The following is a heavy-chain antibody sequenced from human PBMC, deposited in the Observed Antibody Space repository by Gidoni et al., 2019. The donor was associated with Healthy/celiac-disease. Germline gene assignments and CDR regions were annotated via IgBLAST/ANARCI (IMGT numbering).Heavy chain of an antibody. D-gene: IGHD2-21*02. V-gene: IGHV1-69*12. CDR1: GGTFSSYA. J-gene: IGHJ5*02. CDR2: IIPIFGTA. CDR3: ARVVIAYCGGDCYSRWFDP. Sequence: QVQLVQSGAEVKKPGSSVKVSCKASGGTFSSYAISWVRQDPGQGLEWMGGIIPIFGTANYAKKFQGRVTITADESTSTAYMELSSLRSEDTAVYYCARVVIAYCGGDCYSRWFDPWGQGTLVTVSS.